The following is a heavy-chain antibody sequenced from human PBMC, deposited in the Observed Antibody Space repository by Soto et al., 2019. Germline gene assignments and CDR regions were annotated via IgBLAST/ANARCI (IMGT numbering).Heavy chain of an antibody. CDR1: GFTFSSYA. D-gene: IGHD6-19*01. CDR2: ISGSGGNT. Sequence: PGGSLRLSCGASGFTFSSYAMGWVRQAPGKGLEWVSGISGSGGNTYYADSVKGRFTISRDNSANTLYLQMNSLRAEDTAVYYCAKDSRGGGYSSGWDDAFDIWGQGTMVTVSS. J-gene: IGHJ3*02. CDR3: AKDSRGGGYSSGWDDAFDI. V-gene: IGHV3-23*01.